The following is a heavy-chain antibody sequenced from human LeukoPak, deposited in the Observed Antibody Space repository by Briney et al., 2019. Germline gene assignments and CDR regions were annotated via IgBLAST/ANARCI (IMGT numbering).Heavy chain of an antibody. D-gene: IGHD2-2*01. CDR2: VSGTGGAT. CDR3: AKCDTTCIRSWFDP. V-gene: IGHV3-23*01. J-gene: IGHJ5*02. Sequence: GGSLRLSCAASGFTFSTYAMSWVRQAPGPGLGWVSSVSGTGGATNYADSVKGVYTISRDNSKNTLYLQMNRLRAEDTALYYCAKCDTTCIRSWFDPWGQGTLVTVSS. CDR1: GFTFSTYA.